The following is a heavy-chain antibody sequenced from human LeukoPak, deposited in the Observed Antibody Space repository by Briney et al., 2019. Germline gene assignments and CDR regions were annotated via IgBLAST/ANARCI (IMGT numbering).Heavy chain of an antibody. Sequence: ASVKVSCQASGYTFTSYYMHWVRQAPGQGLEWMGIINPSGGSTSYAQKFQGRVTMTRDTSTSTVYMELSSLRSEDTAVYYCARDQGSMIVGESWFDPWGQGTLVTVSS. J-gene: IGHJ5*02. CDR3: ARDQGSMIVGESWFDP. V-gene: IGHV1-46*01. CDR2: INPSGGST. D-gene: IGHD3-22*01. CDR1: GYTFTSYY.